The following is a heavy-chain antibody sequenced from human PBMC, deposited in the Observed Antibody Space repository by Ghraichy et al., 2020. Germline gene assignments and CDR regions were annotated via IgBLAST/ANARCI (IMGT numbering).Heavy chain of an antibody. CDR2: ISSSGSTI. CDR3: ARKIAVAHRGDY. CDR1: GFTFSSYE. Sequence: GGSLRLSCAASGFTFSSYEMNWVRQAPGKGLEWVSYISSSGSTIYYADSVKGRFTISRDNAKNSLYLQMNSLRAEDTAVYYCARKIAVAHRGDYWGQGTLFTVSS. J-gene: IGHJ4*02. V-gene: IGHV3-48*03. D-gene: IGHD6-19*01.